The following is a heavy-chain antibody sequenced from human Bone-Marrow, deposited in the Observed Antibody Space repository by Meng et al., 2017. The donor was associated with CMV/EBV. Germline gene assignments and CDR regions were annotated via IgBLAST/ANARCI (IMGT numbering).Heavy chain of an antibody. CDR3: ASSGVAVDY. CDR1: GGSISSSSYY. V-gene: IGHV4-39*01. CDR2: IHYSGST. J-gene: IGHJ4*02. Sequence: GSLRLSCTVSGGSISSSSYYWGWIRQPPGKGLEWIGSIHYSGSTYYNPSLKSRVTISVDTSQNQFSLKLSSVTAADTAVYYCASSGVAVDYWGQGTLVTVSS. D-gene: IGHD3-3*01.